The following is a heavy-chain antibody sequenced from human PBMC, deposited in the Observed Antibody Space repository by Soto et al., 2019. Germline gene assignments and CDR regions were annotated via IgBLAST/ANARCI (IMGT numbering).Heavy chain of an antibody. V-gene: IGHV3-33*01. Sequence: QSGGSLRLSCAASGFTFSSYGMHWVRQAPGKGLEWVAVIWNDGTNKYYGDSVKGRFTVSRDNSKNMLYLQMNSLRGEDTAVYYCARDAVLYSGYELDNWFDPWGQGTAVTVSS. CDR3: ARDAVLYSGYELDNWFDP. CDR2: IWNDGTNK. J-gene: IGHJ5*02. D-gene: IGHD5-12*01. CDR1: GFTFSSYG.